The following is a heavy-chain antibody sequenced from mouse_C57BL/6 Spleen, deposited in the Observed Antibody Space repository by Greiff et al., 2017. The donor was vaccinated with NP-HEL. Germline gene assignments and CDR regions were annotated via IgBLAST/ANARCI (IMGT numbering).Heavy chain of an antibody. D-gene: IGHD4-1*01. Sequence: VQLQQSGAELARPGASVKLSCKASGYTFTSYWMHWVKQRPGQGLEWIGEIDPSDSYTNYNQKFKGKSTLTVDKSSSTAYMQLSSLTSEDSAVYYCARSNWAWFAYWGQGTLVTVSA. V-gene: IGHV1-69*01. CDR3: ARSNWAWFAY. J-gene: IGHJ3*01. CDR1: GYTFTSYW. CDR2: IDPSDSYT.